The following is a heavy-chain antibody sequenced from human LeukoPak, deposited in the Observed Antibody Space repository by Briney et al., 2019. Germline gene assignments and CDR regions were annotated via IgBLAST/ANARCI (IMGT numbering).Heavy chain of an antibody. J-gene: IGHJ4*02. CDR3: ARGKTDYPF. CDR1: ACSISGYY. CDR2: IDSSGST. Sequence: PSETLSLTCTVSACSISGYYWSWIRPPPGKGLEWIGYIDSSGSTDYNPSLKSRGAISVDTSKNQFSLRLTSVTAADTAVYYCARGKTDYPFWGQGTLVTVSS. D-gene: IGHD4-11*01. V-gene: IGHV4-59*01.